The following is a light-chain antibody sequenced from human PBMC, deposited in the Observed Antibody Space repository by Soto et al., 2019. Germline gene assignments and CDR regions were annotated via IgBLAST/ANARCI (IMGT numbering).Light chain of an antibody. CDR1: QSVRDN. Sequence: EVLMTQSPDTLYVSPGERATLSCRASQSVRDNLAWYQQKRGQGPRLXVYRASTRKLGIPARFSGSESGTEFTLTISSLQSEDFEVYYCQQYNSWPITFGQGTRLEIK. V-gene: IGKV3-15*01. CDR2: RAS. CDR3: QQYNSWPIT. J-gene: IGKJ5*01.